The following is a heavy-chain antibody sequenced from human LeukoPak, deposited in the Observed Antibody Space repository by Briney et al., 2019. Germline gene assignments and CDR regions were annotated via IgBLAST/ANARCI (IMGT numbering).Heavy chain of an antibody. Sequence: PGGSLRLSCAASGFTFSSYSMNWVRQAPGKGLERVSYISSSSSTIYYADSVKGRFTISRDNAKNSLYLQMNSLRAEDTAVYYCARGHSADYWGQGTLVTVSS. CDR2: ISSSSSTI. J-gene: IGHJ4*02. CDR3: ARGHSADY. V-gene: IGHV3-48*04. D-gene: IGHD6-13*01. CDR1: GFTFSSYS.